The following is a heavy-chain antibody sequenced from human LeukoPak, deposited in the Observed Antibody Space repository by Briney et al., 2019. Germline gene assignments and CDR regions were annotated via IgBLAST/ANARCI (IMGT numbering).Heavy chain of an antibody. J-gene: IGHJ6*03. Sequence: SETLSLTCTVSGGSISSYYWSWIRQPPGKGLEWIGYIYYSGSTNYNPSLKSRVTISVDTSKNQFSLKLSSVTAADTAVYYCARHGLVRGVTQNYYYYYMDVWGKGTTVTISS. CDR1: GGSISSYY. V-gene: IGHV4-59*08. D-gene: IGHD3-10*01. CDR3: ARHGLVRGVTQNYYYYYMDV. CDR2: IYYSGST.